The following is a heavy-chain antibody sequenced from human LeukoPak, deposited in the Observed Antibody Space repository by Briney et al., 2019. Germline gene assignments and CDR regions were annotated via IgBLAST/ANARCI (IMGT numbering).Heavy chain of an antibody. D-gene: IGHD3-10*01. CDR1: GFTFSTHW. Sequence: GGSLRLSCSASGFTFSTHWMSWVRQAPGKGLEWVANIKQDGSVKHYADSVKGRFTISRDNGENSLYLQMNSLRAEDTAVYYCARAGYGSGSYLTLAAFDYWGQGTLVTVSS. J-gene: IGHJ4*02. CDR2: IKQDGSVK. V-gene: IGHV3-7*01. CDR3: ARAGYGSGSYLTLAAFDY.